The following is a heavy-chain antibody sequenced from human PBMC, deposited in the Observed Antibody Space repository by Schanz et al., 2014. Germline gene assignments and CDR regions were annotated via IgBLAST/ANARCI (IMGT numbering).Heavy chain of an antibody. J-gene: IGHJ3*02. CDR1: GFTFSAYG. V-gene: IGHV3-33*06. CDR3: AKDPHRDYGGKPQTXXI. D-gene: IGHD4-17*01. Sequence: QVQLVESGGGVVQPGRSLRLSCAASGFTFSAYGMHWVRQAPGKGLEWVAVIWFDGNNKFYADSVKGRFTISRDNSKNXLXLQMSSLRAEDTAXXXCAKDPHRDYGGKPQTXXIWGQGTMVTVSS. CDR2: IWFDGNNK.